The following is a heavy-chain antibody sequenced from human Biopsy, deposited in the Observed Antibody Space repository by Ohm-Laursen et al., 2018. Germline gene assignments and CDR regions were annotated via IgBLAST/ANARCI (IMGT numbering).Heavy chain of an antibody. V-gene: IGHV1-18*01. D-gene: IGHD3-3*01. CDR3: ARDRWPHVTLLGLVVFDF. Sequence: VATVKISCKASGYTFTNYGISWVRQAPGQGLEWMGWISPYNGDTDYAQKLQGRVTMTTDTSTSTAYMDLRSLRSGDTAVYYCARDRWPHVTLLGLVVFDFWGQGTLVIVSS. CDR1: GYTFTNYG. J-gene: IGHJ4*02. CDR2: ISPYNGDT.